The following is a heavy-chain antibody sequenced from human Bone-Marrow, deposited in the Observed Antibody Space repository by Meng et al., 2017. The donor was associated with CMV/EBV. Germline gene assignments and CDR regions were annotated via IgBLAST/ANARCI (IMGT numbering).Heavy chain of an antibody. CDR2: IIPILGIA. Sequence: SVKVSCKASGYTFTSYDINWVRQATGQGLEWMGRIIPILGIANYAQKFQGRVTITADKSTSTAYMDLSRLRSDDTAVYYCARGTIMIRDYHHHGVGVWGQGTTVTVSS. V-gene: IGHV1-69*04. J-gene: IGHJ6*01. CDR1: GYTFTSYD. CDR3: ARGTIMIRDYHHHGVGV. D-gene: IGHD3-16*01.